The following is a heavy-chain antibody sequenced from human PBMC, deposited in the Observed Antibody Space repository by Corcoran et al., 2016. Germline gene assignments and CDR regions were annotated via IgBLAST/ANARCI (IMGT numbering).Heavy chain of an antibody. Sequence: QVQLQQWGAGLLKPSETLSLTCAVYGGSFSGYYWSGIRQPPGKGLEWIGEINHSGSTNYNPSLKSRVTISVDTSKNQFSLKLSSVTAADTAVYYCARSSGYYKGGFDYWGQGTLVTVSS. CDR3: ARSSGYYKGGFDY. CDR2: INHSGST. CDR1: GGSFSGYY. J-gene: IGHJ4*02. V-gene: IGHV4-34*01. D-gene: IGHD3-22*01.